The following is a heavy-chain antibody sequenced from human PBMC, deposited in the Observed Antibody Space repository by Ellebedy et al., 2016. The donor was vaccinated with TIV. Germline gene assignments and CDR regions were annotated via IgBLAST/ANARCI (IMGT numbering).Heavy chain of an antibody. D-gene: IGHD1-7*01. CDR1: SYTFSSYG. V-gene: IGHV1-18*01. CDR2: ISAYNGNT. Sequence: ASVKVSXKTSSYTFSSYGISWVRQAPGQGLEWMGWISAYNGNTNYAQKLQGRVTLTRDTSTSTAYMELRSLRSDDTAVYYCARVGTTGYYYMDVWGKGTTVTVSS. J-gene: IGHJ6*03. CDR3: ARVGTTGYYYMDV.